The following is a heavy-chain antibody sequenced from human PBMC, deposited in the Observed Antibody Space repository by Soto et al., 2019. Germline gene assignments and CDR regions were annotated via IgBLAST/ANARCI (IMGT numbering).Heavy chain of an antibody. CDR1: GFTFSSYA. CDR2: ISGSGGST. V-gene: IGHV3-23*01. Sequence: GGSLRLSCAASGFTFSSYAMSWVRQAPGKGLEWVSAISGSGGSTYYADSVKGRFTISRDNSKNTLYLQMNSLRAEDTAVYYCAKAAMIVVEEEDYFDYWGQGTLVTV. CDR3: AKAAMIVVEEEDYFDY. D-gene: IGHD3-22*01. J-gene: IGHJ4*02.